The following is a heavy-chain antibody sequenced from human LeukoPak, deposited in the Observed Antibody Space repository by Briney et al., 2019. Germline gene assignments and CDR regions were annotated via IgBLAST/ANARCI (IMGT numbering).Heavy chain of an antibody. D-gene: IGHD1-1*01. J-gene: IGHJ4*02. CDR1: GFTFDDYG. Sequence: GGSLRLSCAASGFTFDDYGMSWVRQAPGKGLEWVSGINWNGGSTTYADSVKGRFTISRDNSKNTLYLQMNSLRAEDTALYYCAKGQRGFDSWGQGTLVIVSS. CDR2: INWNGGST. CDR3: AKGQRGFDS. V-gene: IGHV3-20*04.